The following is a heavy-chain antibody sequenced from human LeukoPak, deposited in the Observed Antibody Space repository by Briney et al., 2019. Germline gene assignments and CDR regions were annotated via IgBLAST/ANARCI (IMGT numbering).Heavy chain of an antibody. CDR1: GGSICSRSYY. Sequence: SDTLSLTCTVSGGSICSRSYYRRSIRQPPAKGLEWIGWIYYSVSPYYNPSLKSRVTISVDTSKNQFSLKLSSVTAADTAVYYCARGEYSGSYYGYWGQGTLVTVSS. CDR3: ARGEYSGSYYGY. CDR2: IYYSVSP. J-gene: IGHJ4*02. V-gene: IGHV4-39*01. D-gene: IGHD1-26*01.